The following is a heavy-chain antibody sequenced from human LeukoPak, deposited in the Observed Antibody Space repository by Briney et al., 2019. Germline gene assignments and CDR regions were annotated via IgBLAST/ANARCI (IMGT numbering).Heavy chain of an antibody. J-gene: IGHJ4*02. CDR1: GGSISSYY. D-gene: IGHD2-2*01. CDR3: ARHAGGRCSSTSCSRPFDY. CDR2: INHSGST. Sequence: SETLSLTCTVSGGSISSYYWSWIRQPPGKGLEWIGEINHSGSTNYNPSLKSRVTISVDTSKNQFSLKLSSVTAADTAVYYCARHAGGRCSSTSCSRPFDYWGQGTLVTVSS. V-gene: IGHV4-34*01.